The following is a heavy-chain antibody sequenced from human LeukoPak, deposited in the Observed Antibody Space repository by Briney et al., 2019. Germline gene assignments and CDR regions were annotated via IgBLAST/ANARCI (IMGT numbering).Heavy chain of an antibody. V-gene: IGHV4-31*03. CDR1: GGSISSGGYY. CDR3: ARVGCSDSNGYYGLSFDY. Sequence: SQTLSLTCTVSGGSISSGGYYWSWIRQHPGKGLEWIGYIYYSGSTYYNPSLKSRVTISVDTSKNQFSLKLSSVTAADTAVYYCARVGCSDSNGYYGLSFDYWGQGTLVTVSS. J-gene: IGHJ4*02. CDR2: IYYSGST. D-gene: IGHD3-22*01.